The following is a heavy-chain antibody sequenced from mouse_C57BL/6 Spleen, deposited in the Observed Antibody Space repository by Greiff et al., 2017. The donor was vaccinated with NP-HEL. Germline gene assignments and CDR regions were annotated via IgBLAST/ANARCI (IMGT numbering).Heavy chain of an antibody. D-gene: IGHD1-1*01. V-gene: IGHV1-80*01. J-gene: IGHJ2*01. Sequence: QVQLKQSGAELVKPGASVKISCKASGYAFSSYWMNWVKQRPGKGLEWIGQIYPGDGDTNYNGKFKGKATLTADKSSSTAYMQLSSLTSEDSAVYFCARAPIHLRGFDYWGQGTTLTVSS. CDR1: GYAFSSYW. CDR3: ARAPIHLRGFDY. CDR2: IYPGDGDT.